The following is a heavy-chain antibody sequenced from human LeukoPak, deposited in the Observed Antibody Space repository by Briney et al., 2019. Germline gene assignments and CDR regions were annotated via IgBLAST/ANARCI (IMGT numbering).Heavy chain of an antibody. CDR2: VYHSGST. J-gene: IGHJ6*03. V-gene: IGHV4-38-2*01. CDR1: GYSISSGYY. D-gene: IGHD6-13*01. Sequence: SETLSLTCGVSGYSISSGYYWGWIRQPPGKGLEWIGSVYHSGSTYYNPSLKSRVTISVDTSKNQLSLKLSSVAAADTAVYYCASRAAAGYCYMDVWGKGTTVTVSS. CDR3: ASRAAAGYCYMDV.